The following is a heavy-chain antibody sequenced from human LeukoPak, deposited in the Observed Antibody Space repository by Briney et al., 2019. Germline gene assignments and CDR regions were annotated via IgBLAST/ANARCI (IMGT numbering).Heavy chain of an antibody. CDR2: ISGSGGST. J-gene: IGHJ4*02. D-gene: IGHD3-22*01. V-gene: IGHV3-23*01. CDR1: GLTFSSYA. CDR3: AKGPLGITMIVVVGRFDY. Sequence: GGSLRLSCAASGLTFSSYAMSWVRQAPGKGLEWVSAISGSGGSTYYADSVKGRSTISRDNSKNTLYLQMNSLRAEDTAVYYCAKGPLGITMIVVVGRFDYWGQGTLVTVSS.